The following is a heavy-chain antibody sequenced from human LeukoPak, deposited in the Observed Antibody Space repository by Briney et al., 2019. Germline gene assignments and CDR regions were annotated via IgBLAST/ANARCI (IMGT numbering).Heavy chain of an antibody. CDR3: ARDSTYYYGSGSPYYYYGMDV. J-gene: IGHJ6*02. Sequence: PGGSLRLSCAVSGFTVAANYMTWVRQAPGKGLEWVSVFYSGGSAYYADSVKGRFTISRDNSKNTLYLQMNSLRAEDTAVYYCARDSTYYYGSGSPYYYYGMDVWGQGTTVTVSS. CDR2: FYSGGSA. D-gene: IGHD3-10*01. CDR1: GFTVAANY. V-gene: IGHV3-53*05.